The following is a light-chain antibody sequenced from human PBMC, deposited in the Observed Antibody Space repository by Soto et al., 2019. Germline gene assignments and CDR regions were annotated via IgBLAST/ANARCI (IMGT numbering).Light chain of an antibody. Sequence: QSVLTQPPSASGSPGQSVTISCTGTSSDGGGYKFVSWYQKHPGKVPKLIIYEVSQRPSGVPDRFSGSKSGNTASLTVSGLQAEDEADYYCSSFAGVNNYVLFGGGTKLTVL. CDR3: SSFAGVNNYVL. CDR1: SSDGGGYKF. CDR2: EVS. V-gene: IGLV2-8*01. J-gene: IGLJ2*01.